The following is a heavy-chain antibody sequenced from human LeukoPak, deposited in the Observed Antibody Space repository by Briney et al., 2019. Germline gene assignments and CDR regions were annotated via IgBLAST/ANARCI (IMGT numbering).Heavy chain of an antibody. D-gene: IGHD4-17*01. J-gene: IGHJ4*02. CDR1: GGTFSSYA. V-gene: IGHV1-69*04. CDR3: ATLRSLEKFDY. Sequence: SVKVSCKASGGTFSSYAISWVRQAPGQGLEWMGRIIPILGIANYAQKFQGRVTITADKSTSTAYMELSSLRSEDTAVYYCATLRSLEKFDYWGQGTLVTVSS. CDR2: IIPILGIA.